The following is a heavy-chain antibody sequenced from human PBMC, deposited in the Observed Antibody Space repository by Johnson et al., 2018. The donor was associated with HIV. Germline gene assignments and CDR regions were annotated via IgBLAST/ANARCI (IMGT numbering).Heavy chain of an antibody. CDR3: AREEGVGDDYGGKSAFDI. Sequence: VQLVESGGGLVQPGGSLRLSCTASGFTFSDLRMSWVRQDPGRGLEWVANINVDGREKYYVVSVEGRFTISRDNSKNTLYLQMNSLRAEDTAGYYCAREEGVGDDYGGKSAFDIWGQGTMVTVSS. CDR2: INVDGREK. CDR1: GFTFSDLR. D-gene: IGHD4-23*01. J-gene: IGHJ3*02. V-gene: IGHV3-7*01.